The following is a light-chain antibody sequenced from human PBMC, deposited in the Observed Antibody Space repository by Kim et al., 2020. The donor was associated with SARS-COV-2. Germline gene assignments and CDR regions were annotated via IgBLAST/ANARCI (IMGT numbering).Light chain of an antibody. CDR3: QKYGTAPWT. CDR2: AAS. CDR1: QGISNY. Sequence: DIQMTQSPSSLSASVADGVTITCRASQGISNYLAWYQQKPGEAPKLLIYAASTLQFGVSTRFSGSGSGTEFTLTISDLQPEDVATYYCQKYGTAPWTFGHGTKVDIK. V-gene: IGKV1-27*01. J-gene: IGKJ1*01.